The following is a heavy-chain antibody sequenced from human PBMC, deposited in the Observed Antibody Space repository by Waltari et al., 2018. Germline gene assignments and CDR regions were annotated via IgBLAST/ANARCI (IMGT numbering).Heavy chain of an antibody. V-gene: IGHV1-69*08. Sequence: QVQLVQSGAEVKKPGSSVKVSCKASGGTFSSYAISWVRQAPGQGLEWMGRIIPSLGTANYAQKFQGRVTITADKSTSTAYMELSSLRSEDTAVYYCARAYSWNVALESPLFDYWGQGTLVTVSS. CDR1: GGTFSSYA. D-gene: IGHD1-20*01. CDR2: IIPSLGTA. J-gene: IGHJ4*02. CDR3: ARAYSWNVALESPLFDY.